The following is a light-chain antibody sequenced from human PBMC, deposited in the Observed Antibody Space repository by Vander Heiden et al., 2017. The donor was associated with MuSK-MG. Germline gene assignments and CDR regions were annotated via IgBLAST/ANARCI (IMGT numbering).Light chain of an antibody. Sequence: QSALTQPASVSGSPAQWITLSCPGTSSDVGDYQYDSWHQQDPDKAHKLRSEVVTDRPSGVSKRFSGSTSCNTDYTTTLTLQAEDEAEEDDCYYIASRSSPDFFGRGTKLTVL. J-gene: IGLJ2*01. V-gene: IGLV2-14*01. CDR1: SSDVGDYQY. CDR3: CYYIASRSSPDF. CDR2: VVT.